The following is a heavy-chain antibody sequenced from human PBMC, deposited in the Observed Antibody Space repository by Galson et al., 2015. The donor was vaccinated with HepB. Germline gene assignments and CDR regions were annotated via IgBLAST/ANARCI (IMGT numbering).Heavy chain of an antibody. J-gene: IGHJ4*02. Sequence: SETLSLTCTVSGGSISSSSYYRGWIRQPPGKGLEWIGSIYYSGSTDYNPSLKSRVTISVDTSRNQFSLKMSSVTAADTAVYYCARQWGGYCSGGSCYPITDWGQGTLVTVSS. D-gene: IGHD2-15*01. CDR1: GGSISSSSYY. V-gene: IGHV4-39*01. CDR2: IYYSGST. CDR3: ARQWGGYCSGGSCYPITD.